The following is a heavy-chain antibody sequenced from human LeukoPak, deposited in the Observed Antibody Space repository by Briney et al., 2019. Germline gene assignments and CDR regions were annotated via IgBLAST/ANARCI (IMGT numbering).Heavy chain of an antibody. J-gene: IGHJ4*02. CDR1: GFTFSIYA. CDR2: ITSSGDGT. V-gene: IGHV3-23*01. CDR3: AKDRPNYYGSNGHYYRRDGDY. Sequence: GGSLRLSCAASGFTFSIYAMSWVRQAPGKGLQWVLSITSSGDGTYYADSVKGRFTISRDNSENMLYLQMNSLRVEDTAVYFCAKDRPNYYGSNGHYYRRDGDYWGQGTLVTVSS. D-gene: IGHD3-22*01.